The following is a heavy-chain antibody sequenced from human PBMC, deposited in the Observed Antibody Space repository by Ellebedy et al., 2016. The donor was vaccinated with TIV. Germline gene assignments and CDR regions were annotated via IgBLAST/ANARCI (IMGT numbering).Heavy chain of an antibody. CDR1: GFTFSSHG. J-gene: IGHJ4*02. D-gene: IGHD6-19*01. CDR3: VRVMWPVPGPVDPFDY. Sequence: GESLKISCAASGFTFSSHGMAWVRQAPGKGLEWLSGITGGGDTTYYADSVKGRFTISRDNSKNTLFLQLSSLRAEETAVFYCVRVMWPVPGPVDPFDYWGQGTPVTVSS. CDR2: ITGGGDTT. V-gene: IGHV3-23*01.